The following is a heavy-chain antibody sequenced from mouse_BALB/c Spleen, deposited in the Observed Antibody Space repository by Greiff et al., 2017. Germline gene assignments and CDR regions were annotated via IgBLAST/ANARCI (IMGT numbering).Heavy chain of an antibody. CDR2: ISSGSSTI. J-gene: IGHJ4*01. D-gene: IGHD2-10*02. V-gene: IGHV5-17*02. CDR3: ARGEYGNYGYYAMDY. Sequence: EVMLVESGGGLVQPGGSRKLSCAASGFTFSSFGMHWVRQAPEKGLEWVAYISSGSSTIYYADTVKGRFTISRDNPKNTLFLQMTSLRSEDTAMYYCARGEYGNYGYYAMDYWGQGTSVTVSS. CDR1: GFTFSSFG.